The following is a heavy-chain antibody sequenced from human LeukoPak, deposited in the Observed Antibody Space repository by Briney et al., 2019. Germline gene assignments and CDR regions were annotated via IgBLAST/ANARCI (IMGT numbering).Heavy chain of an antibody. CDR3: ARVTSTRQQLATGYYYMDV. CDR1: GGSISSGGYY. D-gene: IGHD6-13*01. V-gene: IGHV4-30-2*01. J-gene: IGHJ6*03. CDR2: IYHSGST. Sequence: SQTLSLTCTVSGGSISSGGYYWSWIRQPPGKGLEWIGYIYHSGSTYYNPSLKSRVTISVDRSKNQFFLKLSSVTAADTAVYYCARVTSTRQQLATGYYYMDVWGKGTTVTVSS.